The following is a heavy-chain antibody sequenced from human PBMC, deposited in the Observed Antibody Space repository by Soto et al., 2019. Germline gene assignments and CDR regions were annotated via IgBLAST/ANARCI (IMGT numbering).Heavy chain of an antibody. D-gene: IGHD2-21*01. CDR3: ARDDHTYGVY. CDR2: IGPYGNSI. Sequence: GESLKISCAASGFSFRDYFMSWLRQAPGKVLEWVSYIGPYGNSIYYADSVKGRFTISRDDATKSLHLHMNSLRTDDTAVYYCARDDHTYGVYWGQGTPVTVSS. J-gene: IGHJ4*02. V-gene: IGHV3-11*01. CDR1: GFSFRDYF.